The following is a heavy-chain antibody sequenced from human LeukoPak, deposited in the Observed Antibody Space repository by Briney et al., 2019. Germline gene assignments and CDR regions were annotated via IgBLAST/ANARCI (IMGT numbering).Heavy chain of an antibody. D-gene: IGHD2/OR15-2a*01. CDR3: ARDNIRGAYYLDY. V-gene: IGHV3-33*01. J-gene: IGHJ4*02. CDR1: GFXFSSCG. CDR2: IWCDGNNK. Sequence: GGSLRLSCAASGFXFSSCGMHWVRQAPGKGLEWVAIIWCDGNNKYYADSVKGRFTISRDNSKNTVYLQMDSLRAEDTAVYYCARDNIRGAYYLDYWGRGTRVTVSS.